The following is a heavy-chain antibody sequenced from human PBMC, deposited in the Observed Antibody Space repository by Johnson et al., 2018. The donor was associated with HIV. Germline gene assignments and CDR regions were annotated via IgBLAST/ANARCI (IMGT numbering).Heavy chain of an antibody. CDR2: ISYDGSNN. CDR3: AKGRMGASVSYNV. D-gene: IGHD1-26*01. Sequence: QVQLVESGGGVVQPGRSLRLSCAASGFTFSSYGMHWVRQAPGKGLDWVAVISYDGSNNYYADSVKGRFTISRDNSKNTLYLQMNSLRAEDTALYYCAKGRMGASVSYNVWGQGTMVTVSS. J-gene: IGHJ3*01. V-gene: IGHV3-30*18. CDR1: GFTFSSYG.